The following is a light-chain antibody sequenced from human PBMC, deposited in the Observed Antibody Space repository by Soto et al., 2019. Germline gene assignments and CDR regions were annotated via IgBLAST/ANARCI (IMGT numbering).Light chain of an antibody. J-gene: IGKJ2*01. CDR2: DAS. Sequence: DTQMTQSPSTLSASVVNRVPITCRASQSISSWLDWYQQKPGKAPKLLIYDASSLESGVPSRFSGSGSGTEFTLTISSLQPDDFATYYCQQYNSYPYTFGQGTKLEIK. CDR3: QQYNSYPYT. CDR1: QSISSW. V-gene: IGKV1-5*01.